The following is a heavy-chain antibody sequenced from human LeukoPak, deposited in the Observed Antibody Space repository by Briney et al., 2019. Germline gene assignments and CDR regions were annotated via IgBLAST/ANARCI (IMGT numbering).Heavy chain of an antibody. Sequence: ASVKVSCKDSGYTFGSYDINWVRQAPGQGLEWMGWMNPNTGYAQKFQGRVTMTRDTSISTAYMELRSLRSEDTAVYYCAKGGTMVRGVNPLGDYGMDVWGQGTTVTVSS. CDR3: AKGGTMVRGVNPLGDYGMDV. D-gene: IGHD3-10*01. V-gene: IGHV1-8*01. J-gene: IGHJ6*02. CDR1: GYTFGSYD. CDR2: MNPNT.